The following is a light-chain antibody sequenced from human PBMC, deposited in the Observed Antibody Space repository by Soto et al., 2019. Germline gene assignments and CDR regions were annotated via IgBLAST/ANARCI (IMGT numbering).Light chain of an antibody. Sequence: DIQMTQAPTSLSASVGDRFTITCRASQGIRNFVAWYQQKPGKAPKLLIYAASTLQSGVPSRFSGSGSGTDFTLTINSLQPEDVATYSCQKYSSVPVFGPGTKVEIK. CDR3: QKYSSVPV. CDR2: AAS. V-gene: IGKV1-27*01. CDR1: QGIRNF. J-gene: IGKJ3*01.